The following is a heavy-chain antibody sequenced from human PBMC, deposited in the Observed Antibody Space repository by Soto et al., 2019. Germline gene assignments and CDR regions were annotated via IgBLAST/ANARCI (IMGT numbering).Heavy chain of an antibody. V-gene: IGHV3-21*01. CDR3: AGETGYSYAGFDY. D-gene: IGHD5-18*01. Sequence: EVQLVESGGGLVKPGGSLRLSCAASGFTFSSYSMNWVRQAPGKGLEWVSSISSSSSYIYYADSVKGRFTISRDNAQNRLYLQMNSLRADVTAVYYWAGETGYSYAGFDYWGQGTLVTVSS. CDR2: ISSSSSYI. J-gene: IGHJ4*02. CDR1: GFTFSSYS.